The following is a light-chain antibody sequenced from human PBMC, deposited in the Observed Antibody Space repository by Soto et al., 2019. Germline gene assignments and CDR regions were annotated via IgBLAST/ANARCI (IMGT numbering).Light chain of an antibody. V-gene: IGLV2-23*01. CDR1: SSDVGSYNL. CDR3: CSHAGSSTYV. Sequence: QSALTQPASVSGSPGQSITISCTGTSSDVGSYNLVSWYQQHPGKAPKLMIYEGSKRPAGVSNRFSGSKSGNTATLTISGLQAEDEADYYCCSHAGSSTYVFGTATKGTVL. J-gene: IGLJ1*01. CDR2: EGS.